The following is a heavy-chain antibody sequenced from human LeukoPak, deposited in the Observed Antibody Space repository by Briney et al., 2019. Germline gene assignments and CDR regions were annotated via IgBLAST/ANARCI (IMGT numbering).Heavy chain of an antibody. D-gene: IGHD6-13*01. J-gene: IGHJ4*02. CDR2: ISSSSSTI. V-gene: IGHV3-48*01. Sequence: GGSLRLSCAASGFTFSSYSISWVRQAPGKVLEWVSYISSSSSTIYYADSVKGRFTISRDNAKNSLYLQMNSLRAEDTAVYYCARRYSSSWYSHYYFDYWGQGTLVTVSS. CDR1: GFTFSSYS. CDR3: ARRYSSSWYSHYYFDY.